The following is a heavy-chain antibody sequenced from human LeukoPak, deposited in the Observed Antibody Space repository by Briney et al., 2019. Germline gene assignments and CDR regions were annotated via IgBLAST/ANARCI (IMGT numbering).Heavy chain of an antibody. CDR1: GFTFSSYG. D-gene: IGHD2-2*01. V-gene: IGHV3-30*03. Sequence: GGSLRLSCAASGFTFSSYGMHWVRQAPGKGLEWMAVISYDGSNKHYGDSVKGRFTISRDNAKNSLYLQMNSLRAEDTAVYYCARDGEVVEYYFDYWGQGTLVTVSS. J-gene: IGHJ4*02. CDR2: ISYDGSNK. CDR3: ARDGEVVEYYFDY.